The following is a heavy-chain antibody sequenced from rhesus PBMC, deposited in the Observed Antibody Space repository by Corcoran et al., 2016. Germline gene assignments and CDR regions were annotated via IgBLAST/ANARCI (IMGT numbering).Heavy chain of an antibody. V-gene: IGHV4-160*01. J-gene: IGHJ4*01. CDR1: GGSIRGYW. Sequence: QLQLQGSGPGLVKPSETLSLTCAVPGGSIRGYWWSWIRQAPGKGLEWIGRVDSRGRTDYNPSLKSRVTISRDTSKNQFSLRLTSVTAADAAVYYCVRGGGGSTWYLDYWGQGVLVTVSS. CDR2: VDSRGRT. CDR3: VRGGGGSTWYLDY. D-gene: IGHD1-38*01.